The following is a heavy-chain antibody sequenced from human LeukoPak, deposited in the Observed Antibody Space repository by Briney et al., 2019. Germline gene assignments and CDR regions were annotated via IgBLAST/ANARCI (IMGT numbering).Heavy chain of an antibody. D-gene: IGHD3-22*01. V-gene: IGHV3-23*01. Sequence: GGSLRLSCAASGFTFSSYAMSWVRQAPGKGLEWVSAISGSGGSTYYADSVKGRFTISRDNAKNSLYLQMNSLRAEDTAVYYCARDADYYDSSGYSRNFDYWGQGTLVTVSS. CDR3: ARDADYYDSSGYSRNFDY. J-gene: IGHJ4*02. CDR2: ISGSGGST. CDR1: GFTFSSYA.